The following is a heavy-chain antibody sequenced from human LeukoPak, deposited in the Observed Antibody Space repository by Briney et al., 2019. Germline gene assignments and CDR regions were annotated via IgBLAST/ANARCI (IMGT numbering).Heavy chain of an antibody. V-gene: IGHV4-39*07. Sequence: SETLSLTCTVSGGSISSTSYYWGWIRQPPGKGLEWLGNIYYSGSTYYNPSLKSRVTISVDTSKNQFSLRLSSVTAADTAVYYCASRAGQYNWFDPWGQGTLVTVSS. D-gene: IGHD6-19*01. CDR1: GGSISSTSYY. CDR2: IYYSGST. J-gene: IGHJ5*02. CDR3: ASRAGQYNWFDP.